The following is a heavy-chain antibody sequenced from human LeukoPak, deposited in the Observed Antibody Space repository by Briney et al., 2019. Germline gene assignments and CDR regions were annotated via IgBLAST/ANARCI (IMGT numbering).Heavy chain of an antibody. Sequence: SETLSLTCTVSGGSISDYYWNWIRQPPGKGLEWIGYIYYSGSTTYNPSLKSRVTMSVDTAKNQFSLRVRSVTAADTAVFYCARGDFCSKSNCYLRPMDVWGKGTTVTVSS. D-gene: IGHD3-3*01. V-gene: IGHV4-59*01. CDR2: IYYSGST. CDR3: ARGDFCSKSNCYLRPMDV. CDR1: GGSISDYY. J-gene: IGHJ6*03.